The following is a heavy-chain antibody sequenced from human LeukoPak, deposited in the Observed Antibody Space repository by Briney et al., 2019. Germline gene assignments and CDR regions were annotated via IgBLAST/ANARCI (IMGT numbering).Heavy chain of an antibody. Sequence: GGSLRLSCAASGFTFDDYGMSWVRQAPGKGLEWVSGINWNGGSTGYADSVKGRFTISRDNAKNSLYLQMNSLRAEDTALYHCAREGRITMVRGAMSGGGIDYWGQGTLVTVSS. V-gene: IGHV3-20*01. J-gene: IGHJ4*02. D-gene: IGHD3-10*01. CDR1: GFTFDDYG. CDR3: AREGRITMVRGAMSGGGIDY. CDR2: INWNGGST.